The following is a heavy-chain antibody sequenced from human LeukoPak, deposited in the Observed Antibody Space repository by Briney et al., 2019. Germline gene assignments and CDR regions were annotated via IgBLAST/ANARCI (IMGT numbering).Heavy chain of an antibody. D-gene: IGHD2-2*01. CDR1: GGSISSGSYY. Sequence: SQTLSLTCTVSGGSISSGSYYWSWIRQPAGKGLEWIGRIYTSGSTNYNPSLKSRVTISVDTSKNQFSLKLSSVTAADTAVYYCARAVVPAAALGGYYYYYMDVWGKGTTVTISS. CDR3: ARAVVPAAALGGYYYYYMDV. V-gene: IGHV4-61*02. CDR2: IYTSGST. J-gene: IGHJ6*03.